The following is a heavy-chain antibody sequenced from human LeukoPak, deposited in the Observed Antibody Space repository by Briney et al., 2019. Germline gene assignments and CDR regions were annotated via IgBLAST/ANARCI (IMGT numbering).Heavy chain of an antibody. V-gene: IGHV1-69*05. J-gene: IGHJ4*02. D-gene: IGHD3-22*01. CDR1: GRTFSSYA. CDR2: IIPIFGTA. Sequence: SVKVSCKASGRTFSSYAISWVQQAPGQGLEWMGGIIPIFGTANYAQKFQGRVTITTDEYTRTAYLELSSLRSEDTAVYYCAREGYYDSSCYYPDYWGQGTLVTVAS. CDR3: AREGYYDSSCYYPDY.